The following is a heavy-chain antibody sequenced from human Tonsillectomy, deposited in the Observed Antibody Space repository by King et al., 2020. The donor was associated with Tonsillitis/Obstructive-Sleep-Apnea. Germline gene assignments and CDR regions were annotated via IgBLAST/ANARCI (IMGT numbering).Heavy chain of an antibody. D-gene: IGHD3-10*01. V-gene: IGHV3-23*04. CDR3: ANRNYYGSGSYFSYFDY. Sequence: VQLVESGGDLVQPGGSLRLSCAASGLTFSNYAMSWVRQAPGKGLEWVSAISGNGGSTYYADSVKGRFTISRDNSKNTLYLQMNSLRAEDTAVYYCANRNYYGSGSYFSYFDYWGQGTLVTVSS. CDR1: GLTFSNYA. J-gene: IGHJ4*02. CDR2: ISGNGGST.